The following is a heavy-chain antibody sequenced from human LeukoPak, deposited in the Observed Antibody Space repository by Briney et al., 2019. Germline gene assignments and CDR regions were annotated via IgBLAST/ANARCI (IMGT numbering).Heavy chain of an antibody. V-gene: IGHV4-59*08. D-gene: IGHD3-16*01. Sequence: PSETLSLTCSVSGASISSYHWSWIRQPPGKGLEWIGYIYYSGSTNYNPSLKSRVTISIDTSKNQFSLKLSSVTDADTAVYYCARQDGVNWGQEILATVSS. CDR3: ARQDGVN. CDR2: IYYSGST. CDR1: GASISSYH. J-gene: IGHJ4*02.